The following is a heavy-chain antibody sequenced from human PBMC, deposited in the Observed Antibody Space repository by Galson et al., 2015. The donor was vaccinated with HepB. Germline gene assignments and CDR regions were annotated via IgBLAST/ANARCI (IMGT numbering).Heavy chain of an antibody. V-gene: IGHV4-30-2*01. CDR2: FYQNSGNT. J-gene: IGHJ5*02. CDR3: ARGDCSSSSCYGWFDP. D-gene: IGHD2-2*01. Sequence: TLSLTCDVSGGSISSGDYSWSWIRQPPGKGLEWIGYFYQNSGNTYFNPSLKSRVTISVDRSKNQFSLKLSSVTAADTAVYYCARGDCSSSSCYGWFDPWGQGTLVTVSS. CDR1: GGSISSGDYS.